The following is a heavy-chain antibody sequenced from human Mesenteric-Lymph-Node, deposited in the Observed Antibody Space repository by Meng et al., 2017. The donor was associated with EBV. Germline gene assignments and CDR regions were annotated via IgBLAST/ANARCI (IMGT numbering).Heavy chain of an antibody. CDR3: SRDLAGPYDD. V-gene: IGHV3-74*03. CDR1: GVTFSRYW. Sequence: ELPLGESGGALVQPGGALSLACAASGVTFSRYWMHCVRKAPGKGLVWISRSNENGGITTYADSVRGRFTISRDNTKNTLYLQMNTLRVEDTAVYFCSRDLAGPYDDWGQGTLVTVSS. CDR2: SNENGGIT. J-gene: IGHJ4*02.